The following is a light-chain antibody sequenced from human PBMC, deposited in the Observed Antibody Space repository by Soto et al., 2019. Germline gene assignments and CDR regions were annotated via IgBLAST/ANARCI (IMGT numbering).Light chain of an antibody. CDR1: SSNIGNNY. J-gene: IGLJ2*01. Sequence: QSVLTQPPSVSAAPGQKVTISCSGSSSNIGNNYVSWYQQLPGTAPKLLIYDNNKRPSGIPDRFSASKSGTSATLGITGLQTGDEADYYCGTWDSSLSVVFGGGTKVTVL. CDR2: DNN. CDR3: GTWDSSLSVV. V-gene: IGLV1-51*01.